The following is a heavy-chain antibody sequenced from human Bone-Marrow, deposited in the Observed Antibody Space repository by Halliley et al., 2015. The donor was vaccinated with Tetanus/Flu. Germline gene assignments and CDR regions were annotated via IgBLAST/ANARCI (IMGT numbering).Heavy chain of an antibody. J-gene: IGHJ4*02. Sequence: QLVQSGAEMKKPGESLKISCKATGYDFTFYWIGWVRQTPGRGLEWMAFIYPLDSDIRYNPSFQGQVTISADTSIRTAYLRWSSLRAADTAPYYCARRIAVANTGHYFDYWGQGTLVAISS. CDR2: IYPLDSDI. CDR3: ARRIAVANTGHYFDY. CDR1: GYDFTFYW. D-gene: IGHD6-19*01. V-gene: IGHV5-51*03.